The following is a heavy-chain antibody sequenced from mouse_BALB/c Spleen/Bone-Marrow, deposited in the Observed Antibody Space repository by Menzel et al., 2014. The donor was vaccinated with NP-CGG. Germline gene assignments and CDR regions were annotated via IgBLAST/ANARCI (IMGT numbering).Heavy chain of an antibody. D-gene: IGHD2-14*01. Sequence: VQLQQSGAELVRPGVSVKISCKGSGYTFTDYAMHWVKQSHAKSLEWIGLISNYYGDASYNQKSKGKATMTVDKSSSTAYMEGAILTSEHSAIYYCARSGKVRNAMDYWGQGTSVTVS. CDR2: ISNYYGDA. CDR1: GYTFTDYA. J-gene: IGHJ4*01. CDR3: ARSGKVRNAMDY. V-gene: IGHV1S137*01.